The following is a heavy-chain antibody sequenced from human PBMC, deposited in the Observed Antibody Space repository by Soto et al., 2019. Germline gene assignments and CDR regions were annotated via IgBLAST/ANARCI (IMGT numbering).Heavy chain of an antibody. CDR1: GFTFSAYQ. Sequence: LRLSCAASGFTFSAYQMNWFRQAPGKGLEWVSSINGGSTSTHYADSVTGRFTISRDNAENALYLQMNSLRAEDTAVYYCAKSPYYYDSSSFDYWGQGTLVTVSS. D-gene: IGHD3-22*01. J-gene: IGHJ4*02. V-gene: IGHV3-21*04. CDR2: INGGSTST. CDR3: AKSPYYYDSSSFDY.